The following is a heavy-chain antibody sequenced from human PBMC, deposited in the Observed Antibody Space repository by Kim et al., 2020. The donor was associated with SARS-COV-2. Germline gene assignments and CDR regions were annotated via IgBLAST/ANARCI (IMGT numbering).Heavy chain of an antibody. CDR3: ASQIVVVVAAPFDY. Sequence: AQKCQGRVTITADKSTSTAYMELSSLRSEDTAVYYCASQIVVVVAAPFDYWGQGTLVTVSS. D-gene: IGHD2-15*01. J-gene: IGHJ4*02. V-gene: IGHV1-69*02.